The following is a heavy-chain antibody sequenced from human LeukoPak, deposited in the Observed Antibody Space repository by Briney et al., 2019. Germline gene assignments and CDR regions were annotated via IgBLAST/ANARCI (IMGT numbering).Heavy chain of an antibody. J-gene: IGHJ4*02. CDR1: GGSISSTSYY. CDR2: IYYSGST. Sequence: SETLSLTCTVSGGSISSTSYYWGWIRQPPGKGLEWIGSIYYSGSTYYNPSLKSRVTISVDTSKNQFSLKLNSVTAADTAVYYCARVRYCSTNRCYDREFDNWGQGTLVTVSS. V-gene: IGHV4-39*07. CDR3: ARVRYCSTNRCYDREFDN. D-gene: IGHD2-2*01.